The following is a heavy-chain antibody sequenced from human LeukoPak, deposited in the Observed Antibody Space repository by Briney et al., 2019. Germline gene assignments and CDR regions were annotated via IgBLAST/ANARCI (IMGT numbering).Heavy chain of an antibody. J-gene: IGHJ3*01. CDR1: GFTFSSYG. CDR3: VKDEIPSGT. CDR2: ISGSGENT. V-gene: IGHV3-23*01. D-gene: IGHD6-25*01. Sequence: GGSLRLSCVASGFTFSSYGMSWVRQAPGKGLEWVSGISGSGENTYYVDSVKGRLTISRDNSKNTLYLQMNNLRAEDTAVYYCVKDEIPSGTWGQGTMVTVSS.